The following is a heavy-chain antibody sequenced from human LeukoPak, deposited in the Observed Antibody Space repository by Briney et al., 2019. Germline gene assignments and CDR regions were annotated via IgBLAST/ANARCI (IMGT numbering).Heavy chain of an antibody. J-gene: IGHJ6*03. CDR3: ARDPYSGTYGNTYYYYMDV. Sequence: GGSLRLSCAAPGFTFSNYNMNWVRQAPGKSLEWVSSITSTSTYTFYADSVKGRFIISRDNAENSLYLEMHSLRAEDTAVYYCARDPYSGTYGNTYYYYMDVWGKGTTVTISS. CDR2: ITSTSTYT. CDR1: GFTFSNYN. D-gene: IGHD1-26*01. V-gene: IGHV3-21*01.